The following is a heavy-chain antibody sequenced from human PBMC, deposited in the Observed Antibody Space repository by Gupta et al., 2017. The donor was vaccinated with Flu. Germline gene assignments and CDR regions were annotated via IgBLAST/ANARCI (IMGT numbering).Heavy chain of an antibody. J-gene: IGHJ4*02. CDR3: ARKGGGHCSGGTCYSFDY. CDR1: GVTFSYYA. V-gene: IGHV1-69*01. CDR2: IIPVFGPT. Sequence: QVQLVQSGAEVKKPGSSVKFSCQASGVTFSYYAINWVPRALGQGLEWMGGIIPVFGPTKYAQKFQGRVTITADESTNTAYLELSSLRSEGTAVYYCARKGGGHCSGGTCYSFDYWGQGTLVTVSS. D-gene: IGHD2-15*01.